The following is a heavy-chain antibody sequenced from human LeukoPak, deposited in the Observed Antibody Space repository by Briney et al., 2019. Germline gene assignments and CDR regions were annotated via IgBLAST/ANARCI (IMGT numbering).Heavy chain of an antibody. J-gene: IGHJ4*02. Sequence: PSETLSLTCTVSGGSISSYYWSWIRQPPGTGLEGIGYIYYSGSTNYNPSLKSRVTISVDTSKNQFTLKLSSVTAADTAVYYCARGGITMVRGVLDYWGQGTLVTVSS. CDR3: ARGGITMVRGVLDY. V-gene: IGHV4-59*01. CDR1: GGSISSYY. CDR2: IYYSGST. D-gene: IGHD3-10*01.